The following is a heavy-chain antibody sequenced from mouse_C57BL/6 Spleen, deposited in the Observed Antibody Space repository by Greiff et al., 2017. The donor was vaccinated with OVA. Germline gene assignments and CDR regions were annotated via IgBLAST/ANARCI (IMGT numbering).Heavy chain of an antibody. CDR1: GFTFSDYG. CDR2: ISSGSSTI. V-gene: IGHV5-17*01. J-gene: IGHJ1*03. Sequence: EVMLVESGGGLVKPGGSLKLSCAASGFTFSDYGMHWVRQAPEKGLEWVAYISSGSSTIYYADTVKGRFTISRDHATNTLFLQMTRLRSEDRAMYYCARLHDYGSLSYGYFDVWGTGTTVTVAS. CDR3: ARLHDYGSLSYGYFDV. D-gene: IGHD1-1*01.